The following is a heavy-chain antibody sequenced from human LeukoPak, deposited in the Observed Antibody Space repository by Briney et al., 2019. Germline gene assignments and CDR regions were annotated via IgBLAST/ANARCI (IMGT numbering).Heavy chain of an antibody. J-gene: IGHJ5*02. Sequence: GASVKVSCKVSGYTLTELSMHWVRQAPGKGLEWMGGFDPEDGETIYAQKFQGRVTMTEDTSTDTAYMELSSLRSEDTAVYCCATNIVVVPAARWFDPWGQGTLVTVSS. CDR1: GYTLTELS. CDR2: FDPEDGET. V-gene: IGHV1-24*01. D-gene: IGHD2-2*01. CDR3: ATNIVVVPAARWFDP.